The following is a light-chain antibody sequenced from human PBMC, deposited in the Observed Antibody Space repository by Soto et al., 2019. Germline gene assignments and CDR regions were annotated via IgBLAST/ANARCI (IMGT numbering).Light chain of an antibody. CDR3: QQYNTFWT. CDR2: KAS. V-gene: IGKV1-5*03. J-gene: IGKJ1*01. Sequence: DIQMTQSPSALSASVGDRVTITCRASQSISGLLAWYQQKPGKAPKLLIYKASGLESGVPSRFSGSGSGTEFTLTINGLQPDEFATYFCQQYNTFWTFCQGTKLDVK. CDR1: QSISGL.